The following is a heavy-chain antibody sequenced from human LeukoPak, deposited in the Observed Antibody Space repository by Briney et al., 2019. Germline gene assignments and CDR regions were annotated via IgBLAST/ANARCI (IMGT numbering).Heavy chain of an antibody. CDR2: INPNSGGT. Sequence: GASVKVSCKASGYTFTGYYMHWVRQAPGQGLEWMGWINPNSGGTNYAQKFQGRVTMTRDTSISTAYMELSRLRSDDTAVYYCARTPSHPHYYGSGSSSNFFDYWGQGTLVTVSS. CDR1: GYTFTGYY. D-gene: IGHD3-10*01. V-gene: IGHV1-2*02. CDR3: ARTPSHPHYYGSGSSSNFFDY. J-gene: IGHJ4*02.